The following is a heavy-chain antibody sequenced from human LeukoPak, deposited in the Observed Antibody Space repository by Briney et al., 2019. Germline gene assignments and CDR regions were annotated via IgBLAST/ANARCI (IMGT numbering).Heavy chain of an antibody. Sequence: GGSLRLSCAASGFTFSGSAMHWVRQASGKGLGWVGRIRSKANSYATAYAASVKGRFTISRDDSKNTAYLQMNSLKTEDTAVYYCTRGPSGTYYNDYWGQGTLVTVSS. CDR1: GFTFSGSA. D-gene: IGHD3-10*01. CDR2: IRSKANSYAT. J-gene: IGHJ4*02. V-gene: IGHV3-73*01. CDR3: TRGPSGTYYNDY.